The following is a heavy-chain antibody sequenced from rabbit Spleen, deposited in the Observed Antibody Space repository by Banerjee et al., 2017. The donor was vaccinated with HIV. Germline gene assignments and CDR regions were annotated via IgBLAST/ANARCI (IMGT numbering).Heavy chain of an antibody. Sequence: QEQLEESGGDLVQPEGSLTLTCTASGFSFSSGVWICWVRQAPGKGLEWIACIYGGSSGSTYYASWANGRFTISKTSSTTVTLQMTSLTAADTATYFCARNYVNAFDPWGPGTLVTVS. J-gene: IGHJ2*01. CDR2: IYGGSSGST. D-gene: IGHD1-1*01. CDR3: ARNYVNAFDP. V-gene: IGHV1S45*01. CDR1: GFSFSSGVW.